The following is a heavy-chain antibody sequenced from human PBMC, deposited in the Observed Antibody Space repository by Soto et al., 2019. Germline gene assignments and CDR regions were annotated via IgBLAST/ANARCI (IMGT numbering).Heavy chain of an antibody. CDR1: GGSISSYY. D-gene: IGHD4-17*01. V-gene: IGHV4-59*01. CDR3: ARELRYDYGDYDARRWFDS. CDR2: IYYSGST. Sequence: SETLSLTCTVSGGSISSYYWSWIRQPPGKGLEWIGYIYYSGSTNYNPSLKSRVTISVDTSKNQFSLKLSSVTAADTAVYYCARELRYDYGDYDARRWFDSWGQGTLVTVSS. J-gene: IGHJ5*01.